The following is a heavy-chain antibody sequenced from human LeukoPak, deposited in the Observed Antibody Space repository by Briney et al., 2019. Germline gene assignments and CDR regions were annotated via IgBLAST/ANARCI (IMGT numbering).Heavy chain of an antibody. CDR1: GFTFSDYY. V-gene: IGHV3-11*01. Sequence: GGSLRLSCAASGFTFSDYYMSWIRQAPGKGLEWVSYISSSGSTIYYADSVKGRFTISRDNAKNSLYLQMNGLRAEDTAVYYCARDLRPYYYGSGPLGDWFDPWGQGTLVTVSS. J-gene: IGHJ5*02. D-gene: IGHD3-10*01. CDR2: ISSSGSTI. CDR3: ARDLRPYYYGSGPLGDWFDP.